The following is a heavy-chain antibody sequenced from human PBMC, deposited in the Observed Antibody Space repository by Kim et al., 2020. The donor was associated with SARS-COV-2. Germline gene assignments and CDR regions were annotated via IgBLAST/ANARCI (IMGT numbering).Heavy chain of an antibody. D-gene: IGHD3-10*01. J-gene: IGHJ4*02. CDR2: ISGSGGST. CDR3: AKGGGYGSGSYQYYFDY. V-gene: IGHV3-23*01. Sequence: GGSLRLSCAASGFTFSSYAMSWVRQAPGKGLEWVSAISGSGGSTYYADSVKGRFTISRDNSKNTLYLQMNSLRAEDTAVYYCAKGGGYGSGSYQYYFDYWGQGTLVTVSS. CDR1: GFTFSSYA.